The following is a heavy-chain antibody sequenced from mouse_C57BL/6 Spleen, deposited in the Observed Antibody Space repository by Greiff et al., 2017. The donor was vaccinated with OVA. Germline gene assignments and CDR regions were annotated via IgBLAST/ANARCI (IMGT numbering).Heavy chain of an antibody. V-gene: IGHV1-80*01. CDR1: GYAFSSYW. CDR2: IYPGDGDT. CDR3: ARNYSSNYAMDY. Sequence: VQLQQSGAELVQPGASVKISCKASGYAFSSYWMNWVKQRPGKGLEWIGQIYPGDGDTNYNGKFKGKATLTADKSSSTAYMQLSSLTSEDSAVYFCARNYSSNYAMDYWGQGTSVTVSS. D-gene: IGHD1-1*01. J-gene: IGHJ4*01.